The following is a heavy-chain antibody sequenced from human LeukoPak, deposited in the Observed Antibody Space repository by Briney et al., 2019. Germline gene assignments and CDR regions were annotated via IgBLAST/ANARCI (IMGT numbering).Heavy chain of an antibody. Sequence: ASVKVSCKASGYTFTNYDINWVRQAPGQGLEWMGWINSNSGDTNYAQKFQGKVTMTRDTSITTVYIVLSRLRSDDTAMFYCARSDFWTGYYEVWGQGTLVTVSS. J-gene: IGHJ4*02. CDR3: ARSDFWTGYYEV. D-gene: IGHD3/OR15-3a*01. CDR2: INSNSGDT. CDR1: GYTFTNYD. V-gene: IGHV1-2*02.